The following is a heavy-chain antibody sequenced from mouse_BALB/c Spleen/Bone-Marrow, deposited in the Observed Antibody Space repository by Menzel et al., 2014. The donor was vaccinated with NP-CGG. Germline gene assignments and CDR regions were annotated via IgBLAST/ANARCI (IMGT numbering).Heavy chain of an antibody. CDR2: IYPGSGST. CDR1: GYSFTDYV. CDR3: ARLDGNYRYAMDY. J-gene: IGHJ4*01. Sequence: QVQLKESGPELVKPGASVKMSCKASGYSFTDYVITWVKQRTGQGLEWIGEIYPGSGSTYYNEKFKGKATLTADKSSNTASMRLGSLTSEDSAVYFCARLDGNYRYAMDYWGQGTSVTVSS. D-gene: IGHD2-1*01. V-gene: IGHV1-77*01.